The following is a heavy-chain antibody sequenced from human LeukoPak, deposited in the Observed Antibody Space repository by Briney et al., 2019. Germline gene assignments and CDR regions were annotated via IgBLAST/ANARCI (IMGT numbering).Heavy chain of an antibody. Sequence: PGGSLRLSCAASGFTFSSYAMNWVRQAPGKGLELVSSITRSGDYIYYADSVKGRFTISRDNSKHTVYLQMNSLRAEDTAVYYCAKGSDFDYWGQGTPVTVSS. CDR1: GFTFSSYA. D-gene: IGHD1-26*01. CDR2: ITRSGDYI. J-gene: IGHJ4*02. CDR3: AKGSDFDY. V-gene: IGHV3-21*04.